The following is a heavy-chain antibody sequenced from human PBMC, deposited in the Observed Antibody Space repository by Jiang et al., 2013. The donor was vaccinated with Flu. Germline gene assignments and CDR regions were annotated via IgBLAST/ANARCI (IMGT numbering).Heavy chain of an antibody. Sequence: GAEVKKPGSSVKVSCKASGDTFSSYAISWVRQAPGQGLEWMGGIIPIFGTANYAQKFQGRVTITADKSTSTAYMELRSLRSEDTAVYYCASAISLGGLVVPAANMGFQHWGQGTLVTVSS. V-gene: IGHV1-69*06. CDR1: GDTFSSYA. CDR2: IIPIFGTA. CDR3: ASAISLGGLVVPAANMGFQH. D-gene: IGHD2-2*01. J-gene: IGHJ1*01.